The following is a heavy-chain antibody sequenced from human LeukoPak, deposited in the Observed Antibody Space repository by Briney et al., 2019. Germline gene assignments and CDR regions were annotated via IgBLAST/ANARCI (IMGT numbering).Heavy chain of an antibody. Sequence: PSQTLSLTCAVSGGSISSGGSSWSWIRQPPGKGLEWIGYIYHSGSTYYNPSLKSRVTISVDRSKNQFSLKLSSVTAADTAVYYCARGEDHFDYWGQGTLVTVSS. CDR3: ARGEDHFDY. CDR2: IYHSGST. J-gene: IGHJ4*02. V-gene: IGHV4-30-2*01. CDR1: GGSISSGGSS.